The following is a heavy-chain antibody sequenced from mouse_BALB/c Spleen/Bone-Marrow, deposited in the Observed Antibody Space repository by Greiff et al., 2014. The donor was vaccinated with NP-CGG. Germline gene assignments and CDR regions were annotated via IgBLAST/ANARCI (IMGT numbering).Heavy chain of an antibody. CDR3: ARRGSPYYFDY. J-gene: IGHJ2*01. Sequence: EVQLQQSGPELVKPGASVKISCKASGYTFTDYNMHWVKQSHGKSLEWIGYIYPNNGGTGYNQKFKSKATVTADKSSSTAYMELRSLTSEDSAVYYCARRGSPYYFDYWGQGTTLTVSS. D-gene: IGHD1-1*02. CDR2: IYPNNGGT. CDR1: GYTFTDYN. V-gene: IGHV1S29*02.